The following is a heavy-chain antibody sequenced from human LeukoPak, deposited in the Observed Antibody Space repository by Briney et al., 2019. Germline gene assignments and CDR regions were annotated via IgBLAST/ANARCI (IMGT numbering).Heavy chain of an antibody. CDR2: IYSTGNT. CDR3: AKHDTVFGAAHFYMDV. V-gene: IGHV4-4*09. CDR1: GGSINTYY. D-gene: IGHD3-3*01. Sequence: SETLSLTCGVSGGSINTYYWSWIRQPPGKGLEWIGYIYSTGNTNYNPSLKGRVTISLDMSKNQFSLNLSSVTAADTAVYYCAKHDTVFGAAHFYMDVWGKGTTVTVSS. J-gene: IGHJ6*03.